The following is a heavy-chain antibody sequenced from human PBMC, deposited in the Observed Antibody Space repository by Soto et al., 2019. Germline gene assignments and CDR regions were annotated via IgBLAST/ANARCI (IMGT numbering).Heavy chain of an antibody. CDR2: ISYDGSDK. CDR3: ARRAWDSYYAIDV. Sequence: VQLVGSGGGEVQPGRSLRLSCAASGVKYTDFALHWVRQAPGKGLEWVAIISYDGSDKYYADSVKGRFVISRDNPKNTLYLEMNSLRPADTAVYFCARRAWDSYYAIDVWGQGTTVTVFS. CDR1: GVKYTDFA. V-gene: IGHV3-30*09. J-gene: IGHJ6*02. D-gene: IGHD3-22*01.